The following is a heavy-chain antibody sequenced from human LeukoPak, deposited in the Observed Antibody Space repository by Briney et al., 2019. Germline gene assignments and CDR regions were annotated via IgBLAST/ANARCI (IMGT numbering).Heavy chain of an antibody. V-gene: IGHV3-23*01. CDR2: ISDNGSQT. Sequence: GGSLRLSCAASGFTFTDYAMSWVRQAPEKGLEWLSTISDNGSQTYYTDSAKGRFTISRDNSRNTVFLQMNSLRAEDSGVYYCAKAVGDRHYYYYGMDVWGQGTTVTVSS. CDR3: AKAVGDRHYYYYGMDV. CDR1: GFTFTDYA. D-gene: IGHD4-17*01. J-gene: IGHJ6*02.